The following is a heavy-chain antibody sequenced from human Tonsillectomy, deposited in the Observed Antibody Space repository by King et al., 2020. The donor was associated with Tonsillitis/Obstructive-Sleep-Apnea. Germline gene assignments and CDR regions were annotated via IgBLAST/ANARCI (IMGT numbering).Heavy chain of an antibody. V-gene: IGHV4-39*01. CDR3: ARQAMVQGVISGGWFDP. D-gene: IGHD3-10*01. CDR2: IYYSGST. CDR1: GGSISSSSYY. J-gene: IGHJ5*02. Sequence: QLQESGPGLVKPSETLSLTCTVSGGSISSSSYYWGWIRQPPGKGLEWIGSIYYSGSTYYNPSLKSRVTISVDTSKNQFSLKLSSVTAADTAVYYCARQAMVQGVISGGWFDPWGQGTLVTVSS.